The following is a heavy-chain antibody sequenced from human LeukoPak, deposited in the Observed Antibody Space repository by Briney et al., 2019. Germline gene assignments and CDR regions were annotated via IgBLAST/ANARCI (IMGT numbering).Heavy chain of an antibody. J-gene: IGHJ4*02. CDR2: IYSSGNT. D-gene: IGHD3-9*01. V-gene: IGHV4-59*01. CDR3: ARSGTLTGYLY. Sequence: SETLSLTCSVSGGSISSYYRSWIRQPPGKGLEWIGYIYSSGNTNYNPSLKSRVTISVDTSKNQFSLQLSSVTAADTAVYYCARSGTLTGYLYWGQGTLVTVSS. CDR1: GGSISSYY.